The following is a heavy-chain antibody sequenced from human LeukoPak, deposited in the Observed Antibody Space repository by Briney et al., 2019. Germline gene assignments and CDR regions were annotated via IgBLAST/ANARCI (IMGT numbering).Heavy chain of an antibody. D-gene: IGHD6-19*01. CDR2: IYYSGRT. J-gene: IGHJ4*02. Sequence: SETLSLTCAVYGGSFSGYYWSWIRQPPEKGLECIGSIYYSGRTYYNPSLKSRVTISVDTSKNHFSLKLSSVTAADTAVYYCARILYSSNIDYWGQGTLVTVSS. V-gene: IGHV4-34*01. CDR1: GGSFSGYY. CDR3: ARILYSSNIDY.